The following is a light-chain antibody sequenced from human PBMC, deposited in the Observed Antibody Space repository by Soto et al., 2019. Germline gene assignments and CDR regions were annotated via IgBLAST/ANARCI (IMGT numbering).Light chain of an antibody. J-gene: IGKJ1*01. CDR3: LQYNSNSRT. Sequence: DIQMTQSPSSLSASVGDRVTITCRASQYINNYLNWYQQKPGKAPKLLIYDASSLESGVPSRFSGSGSGTEFTLTINSLQPGDFATYYCLQYNSNSRTFGQGTKVDIK. CDR1: QYINNY. CDR2: DAS. V-gene: IGKV1-5*01.